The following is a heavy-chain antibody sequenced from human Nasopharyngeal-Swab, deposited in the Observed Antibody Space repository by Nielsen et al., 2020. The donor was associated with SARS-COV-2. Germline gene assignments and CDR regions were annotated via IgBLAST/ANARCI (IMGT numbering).Heavy chain of an antibody. CDR3: ARYRQYRGYYCYGMDV. Sequence: SETLSLTCAVYGGSFSGYFWSWIRQPPGKGLEWIGEINHSGSTNYNPSLKSRVTISVDTSKNQFSLKLSSVTAADTAAYYCARYRQYRGYYCYGMDVWGQGTTVTVSS. V-gene: IGHV4-34*01. D-gene: IGHD6-13*01. J-gene: IGHJ6*02. CDR2: INHSGST. CDR1: GGSFSGYF.